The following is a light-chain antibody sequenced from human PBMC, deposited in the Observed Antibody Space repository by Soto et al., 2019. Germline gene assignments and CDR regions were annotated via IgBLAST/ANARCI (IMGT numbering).Light chain of an antibody. Sequence: EIVLTQSPATLSVSPGERATLSCRASQSVRSHLAWYQQKPGQAPRLLIYGASSRATGIPDRFSGSGSGTDFTLTISRMEPEDFAVYYCQQYGSSPLTAGGGTKGDIK. CDR1: QSVRSH. CDR3: QQYGSSPLT. J-gene: IGKJ4*01. V-gene: IGKV3-20*01. CDR2: GAS.